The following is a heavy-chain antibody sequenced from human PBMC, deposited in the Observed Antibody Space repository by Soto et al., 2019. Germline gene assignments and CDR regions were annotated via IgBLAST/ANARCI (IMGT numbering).Heavy chain of an antibody. D-gene: IGHD6-19*01. CDR2: ISWNSGSL. V-gene: IGHV3-9*01. Sequence: GGSRRPSCAAPGFTFEDYARPWVRQVPGKGLEWVSGISWNSGSLGYADSVKGRFTISRESAKNSLYLQMNSLRPEDTALYYCAKGQTQYSSGWPDYWGQGTLVTVSS. CDR3: AKGQTQYSSGWPDY. J-gene: IGHJ4*02. CDR1: GFTFEDYA.